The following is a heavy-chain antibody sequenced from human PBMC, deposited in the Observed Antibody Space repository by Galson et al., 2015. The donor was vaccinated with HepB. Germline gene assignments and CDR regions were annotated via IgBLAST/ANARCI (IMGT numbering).Heavy chain of an antibody. Sequence: SVKVSCKASGYTFTGYYMHWVRQAPGQGLEWMGWINPNSGGTNYAQKFQGRVTMTRDTSISTAYMELSRLRSDDTAVYYCARERAAAVTRRAFNYWGQGTLVTVSS. D-gene: IGHD6-13*01. V-gene: IGHV1-2*02. CDR2: INPNSGGT. CDR1: GYTFTGYY. CDR3: ARERAAAVTRRAFNY. J-gene: IGHJ4*02.